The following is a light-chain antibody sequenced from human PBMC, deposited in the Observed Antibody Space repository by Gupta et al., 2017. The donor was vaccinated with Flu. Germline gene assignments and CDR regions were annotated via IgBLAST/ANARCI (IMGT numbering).Light chain of an antibody. CDR3: QQYINWPPLYT. J-gene: IGKJ2*01. CDR1: QSVSSN. CDR2: GAS. V-gene: IGKV3-15*01. Sequence: ELVMTQSPATLSVSPGERITLSCRASQSVSSNVAWYQQKPGQAPRLLIYGASTRATGVPARFSGSGSGTEFTLTISSLQSEDFAVYYCQQYINWPPLYTFGQGTKLEIK.